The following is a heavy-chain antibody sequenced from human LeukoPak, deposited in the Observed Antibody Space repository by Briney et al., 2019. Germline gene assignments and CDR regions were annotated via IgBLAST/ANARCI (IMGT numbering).Heavy chain of an antibody. Sequence: GGSLRLSCAASGFTFSSYSMSWVRQAPGKGLEWVSSISSSSSYIYYADSVKGRFTISRDNAKNSLYLQMNSLRAEDTAVYYCARADSLSTTVTTGYWGQGTLVTVSS. V-gene: IGHV3-21*01. CDR3: ARADSLSTTVTTGY. CDR2: ISSSSSYI. CDR1: GFTFSSYS. D-gene: IGHD4-17*01. J-gene: IGHJ4*02.